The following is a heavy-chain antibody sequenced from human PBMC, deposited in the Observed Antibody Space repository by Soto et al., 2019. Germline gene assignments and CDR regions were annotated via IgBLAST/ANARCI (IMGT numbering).Heavy chain of an antibody. CDR3: ARVLVVATITVQGAFDI. CDR2: ISSSGSTI. Sequence: GGSLRLSCAASGFTFSDYYMSWIRQAPGKGLEWVSYISSSGSTIYYADSVKGRFTISRDNAKNSLYLQMNSLRAEDTAVYYCARVLVVATITVQGAFDIWGQGTMVTVSS. J-gene: IGHJ3*02. D-gene: IGHD5-12*01. CDR1: GFTFSDYY. V-gene: IGHV3-11*01.